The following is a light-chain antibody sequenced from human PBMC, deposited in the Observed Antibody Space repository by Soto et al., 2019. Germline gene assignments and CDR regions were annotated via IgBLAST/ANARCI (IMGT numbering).Light chain of an antibody. V-gene: IGKV3-15*01. CDR3: QQCKDWPLT. CDR2: GAS. CDR1: QSVSSS. J-gene: IGKJ4*01. Sequence: EIVMTQSPATLSVSPGERATLSCRASQSVSSSLAWYQHKPGQAPRLLIYGASTRATGIPARFSGSGSGTEFTLTISSLQSEDFAVYYCQQCKDWPLTFGGGTKVDIK.